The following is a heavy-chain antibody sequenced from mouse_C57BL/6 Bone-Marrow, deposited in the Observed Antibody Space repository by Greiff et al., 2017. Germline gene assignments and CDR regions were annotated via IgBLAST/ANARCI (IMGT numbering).Heavy chain of an antibody. V-gene: IGHV1-22*01. CDR2: INPNNGGT. CDR1: GYTFTDYN. D-gene: IGHD1-1*01. Sequence: VQLQQSGPELVKPGASVKMSCKASGYTFTDYNMHWVKQSHGKSLEWIGYINPNNGGTSYNQKFKGKATLTVNKSSSTAYMELRSLTSEDSAVYYCARGGFITTVVAPLGYWGQGTTRTVSS. CDR3: ARGGFITTVVAPLGY. J-gene: IGHJ2*01.